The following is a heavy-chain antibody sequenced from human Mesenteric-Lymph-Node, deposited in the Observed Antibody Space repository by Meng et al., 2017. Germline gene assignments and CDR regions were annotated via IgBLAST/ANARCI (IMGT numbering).Heavy chain of an antibody. CDR3: ARVGAYCGGDCYHPR. Sequence: HGRRQESGPGLVMPSEPLSLTCAVSGGSISSINGWTWVRQPPGKGLEWIGEIYHSGSTNYNPSLKSRVTISVDESKNQFSLRLSSVTAADTAVYYCARVGAYCGGDCYHPRWGQGTLVTVSS. CDR2: IYHSGST. V-gene: IGHV4-4*02. J-gene: IGHJ4*02. CDR1: GGSISSING. D-gene: IGHD2-21*02.